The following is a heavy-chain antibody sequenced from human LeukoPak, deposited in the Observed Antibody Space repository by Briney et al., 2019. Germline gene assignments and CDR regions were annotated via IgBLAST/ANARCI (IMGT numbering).Heavy chain of an antibody. V-gene: IGHV1-2*02. Sequence: ASVKVSCKASGYGFSDVYFNWVRQAPGQGLEWMGWINPHSGTANYAQTFQSRVRMDAYFDTAHMELTRLTSGDTAVYYCATSSTVTHTRDPWGQGTLVTVSS. CDR1: GYGFSDVY. CDR3: ATSSTVTHTRDP. CDR2: INPHSGTA. D-gene: IGHD1-1*01. J-gene: IGHJ5*02.